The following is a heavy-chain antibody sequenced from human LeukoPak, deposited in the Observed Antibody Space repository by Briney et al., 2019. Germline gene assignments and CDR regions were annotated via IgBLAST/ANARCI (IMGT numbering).Heavy chain of an antibody. CDR3: AKDRVPAAPTPIDY. Sequence: GRSLRLSCAASGFTFSSYAMSWVRQAPGKGLEWVSAISGSGGSTYYADSVKGRFTTSRDNSKNTLYLQMDSLRAEDTAVYYCAKDRVPAAPTPIDYWGQGTLVTVSS. CDR2: ISGSGGST. V-gene: IGHV3-23*01. J-gene: IGHJ4*02. CDR1: GFTFSSYA. D-gene: IGHD2-2*01.